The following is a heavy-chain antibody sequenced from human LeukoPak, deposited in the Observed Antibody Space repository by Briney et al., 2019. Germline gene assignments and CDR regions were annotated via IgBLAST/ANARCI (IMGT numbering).Heavy chain of an antibody. D-gene: IGHD2/OR15-2a*01. V-gene: IGHV3-48*01. J-gene: IGHJ4*02. Sequence: PGESLRLSCAASGFTFSSYSMNWVRQAPGKGLEWVSYISRSISDIYYADSVKGRFTISRDNAKNSLYLQMNCLRAEDTAVYYCVRTSNFDSWGQGTLVTVSS. CDR1: GFTFSSYS. CDR3: VRTSNFDS. CDR2: ISRSISDI.